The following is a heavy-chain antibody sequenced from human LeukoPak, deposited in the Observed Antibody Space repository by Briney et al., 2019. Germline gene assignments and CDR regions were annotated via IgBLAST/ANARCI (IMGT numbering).Heavy chain of an antibody. CDR1: GFTFSNAW. Sequence: GGSLRLSCAASGFTFSNAWMSWVRQAPGKGLEWVSGISWNSGSIGYADSVKGRFTISRDNAKNSLYLQMNSLRAEDTALYYCAKDRVEMATILESQFDYWGQGTLVTVSS. CDR3: AKDRVEMATILESQFDY. J-gene: IGHJ4*02. V-gene: IGHV3-9*01. D-gene: IGHD5-24*01. CDR2: ISWNSGSI.